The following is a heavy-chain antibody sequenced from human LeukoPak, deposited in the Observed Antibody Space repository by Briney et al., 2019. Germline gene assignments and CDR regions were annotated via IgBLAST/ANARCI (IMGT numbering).Heavy chain of an antibody. Sequence: GGSLRLSCAASGFTFSSYSMNWVRQAPGKGLEWVAVIWFDGSNKYYSDSVRGRFTISRDNSRNTLYLQMGSLRADDTAVYYCARAVGPFDFWGQGTLVTVSS. D-gene: IGHD3-16*01. CDR2: IWFDGSNK. J-gene: IGHJ4*02. CDR3: ARAVGPFDF. CDR1: GFTFSSYS. V-gene: IGHV3-33*08.